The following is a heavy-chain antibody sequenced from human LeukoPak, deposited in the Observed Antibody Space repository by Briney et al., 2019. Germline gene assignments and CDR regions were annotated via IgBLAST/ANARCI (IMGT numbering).Heavy chain of an antibody. CDR2: ISGSGGST. CDR3: AKDHAFGYNYGPIQYYFDY. Sequence: PGGSLRLSCAASGFTFSSYAMSWVRQAPGKGLEWVSAISGSGGSTYYADSVKGRFTISRDNSKNTLFLQMNSLSTDDTAVYFCAKDHAFGYNYGPIQYYFDYWGQGALVTVSS. J-gene: IGHJ4*02. CDR1: GFTFSSYA. V-gene: IGHV3-23*01. D-gene: IGHD5-18*01.